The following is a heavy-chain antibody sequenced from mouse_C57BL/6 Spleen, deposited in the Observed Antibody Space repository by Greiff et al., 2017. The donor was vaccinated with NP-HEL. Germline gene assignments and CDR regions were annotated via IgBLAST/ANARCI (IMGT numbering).Heavy chain of an antibody. CDR2: INPNNGGT. Sequence: VQLQQSGPELVKPGASVKISCTASGYTFTDYYMNWVKQSHGKSLEWIGDINPNNGGTSYNQKFKGKATLTVDKSSSTAYMELRSLTSEDSAVYYCARGEVITTAMDYWGQGTSVTVSS. CDR1: GYTFTDYY. J-gene: IGHJ4*01. D-gene: IGHD1-1*01. CDR3: ARGEVITTAMDY. V-gene: IGHV1-26*01.